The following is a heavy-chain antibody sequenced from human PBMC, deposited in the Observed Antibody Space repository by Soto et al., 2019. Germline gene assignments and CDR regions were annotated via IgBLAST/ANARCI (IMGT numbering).Heavy chain of an antibody. CDR3: VRAGYFGWLVNYYYYGMDV. CDR2: IYYSGST. V-gene: IGHV4-59*01. J-gene: IGHJ6*02. Sequence: ENFRLSYSGSGGMMRRYCWRWCRQLPGKCLEWFGYIYYSGSTNYNPSLKSRVTISVDTSKNQFSLKLSSVTAADTAVYYCVRAGYFGWLVNYYYYGMDVWGRASTIT. D-gene: IGHD3-9*01. CDR1: GGMMRRYC.